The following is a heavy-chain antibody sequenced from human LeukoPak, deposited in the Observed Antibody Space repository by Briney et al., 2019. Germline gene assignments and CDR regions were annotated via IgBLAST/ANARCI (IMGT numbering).Heavy chain of an antibody. J-gene: IGHJ3*02. Sequence: PSETLSLTCTVSGYSISSGYYWSWLRQPPGKGLEWIGEIYHSGSANYNPSLKSRVTISVDKSKNQFSLKLSSVTAADTAVYYCARALSWRAFDIWGQGTMVTVSS. V-gene: IGHV4-4*02. CDR2: IYHSGSA. CDR3: ARALSWRAFDI. CDR1: GYSISSGYY.